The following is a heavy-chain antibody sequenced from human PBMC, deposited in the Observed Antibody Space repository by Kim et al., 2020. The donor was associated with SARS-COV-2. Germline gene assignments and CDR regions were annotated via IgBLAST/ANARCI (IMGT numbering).Heavy chain of an antibody. D-gene: IGHD2-8*02. CDR1: GFTFGDYA. Sequence: GGSLRLSCTASGFTFGDYAMSWFRQAPGKGLEWVGFIRSKAYGGTTEYAASVKGRFTISRDDSKSIAYLQMNSLKTEDTAVYYCTRDRRWWWMNGMDVWGQGTTVTVSS. CDR3: TRDRRWWWMNGMDV. V-gene: IGHV3-49*03. CDR2: IRSKAYGGTT. J-gene: IGHJ6*02.